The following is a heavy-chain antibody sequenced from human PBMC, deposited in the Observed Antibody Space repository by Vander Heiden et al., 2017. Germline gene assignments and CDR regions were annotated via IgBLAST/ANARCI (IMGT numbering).Heavy chain of an antibody. D-gene: IGHD3-10*01. CDR2: ISWNSGSI. Sequence: EVQLVESGGGLVQPGRSLRLSCAASGFTFDDYAMHWVRQAPGKGLEWVSGISWNSGSIGYADSVKGRFTISRDNAKNSLYMQMNSLRAEDTALYYCAKDSNPYYYGSGVDYWGHGTMVTVYS. J-gene: IGHJ4*01. CDR1: GFTFDDYA. V-gene: IGHV3-9*01. CDR3: AKDSNPYYYGSGVDY.